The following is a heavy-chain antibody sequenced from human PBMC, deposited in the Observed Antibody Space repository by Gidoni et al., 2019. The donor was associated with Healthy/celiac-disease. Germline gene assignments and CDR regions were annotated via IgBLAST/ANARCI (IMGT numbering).Heavy chain of an antibody. CDR1: GGSISSSNW. V-gene: IGHV4-4*02. CDR2: IYPRGST. D-gene: IGHD3-3*01. J-gene: IGHJ6*03. CDR3: ARGVGSGYFYYYYYYYMDV. Sequence: QVQLQESGTGRVKPSGTLSLTGAVAGGSISSSNWWRWVRQPPGKGLELIGAIYPRGSTNYNPSLTRRVTISVAQSKHQFSLKLSSVSAADTAVYYCARGVGSGYFYYYYYYYMDVWGKGTTVTVSS.